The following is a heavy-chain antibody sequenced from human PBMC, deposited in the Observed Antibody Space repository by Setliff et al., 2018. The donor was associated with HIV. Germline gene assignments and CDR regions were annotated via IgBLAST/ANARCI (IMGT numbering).Heavy chain of an antibody. V-gene: IGHV3-30*04. J-gene: IGHJ4*02. Sequence: GGSLRLSCAASGFTFSSYAMHWVRQAPVKGLEWVAVISYDGSDKYYADSVKGRFTISRDNAKKRVYLQMSSLRAEDTAVYFCARDTGQLVYYFDSWGQGTLVTVSS. CDR2: ISYDGSDK. CDR3: ARDTGQLVYYFDS. D-gene: IGHD6-6*01. CDR1: GFTFSSYA.